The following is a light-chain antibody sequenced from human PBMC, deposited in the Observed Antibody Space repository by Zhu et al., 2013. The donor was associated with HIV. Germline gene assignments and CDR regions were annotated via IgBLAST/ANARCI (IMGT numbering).Light chain of an antibody. V-gene: IGKV3-20*01. J-gene: IGKJ2*03. CDR3: QQYSSSYS. CDR2: GAS. CDR1: QSVSSNY. Sequence: EIVLTQSPGTLSLSPGERATLSCRASQSVSSNYLAWYQQKPGQAPRLLIYGASTRATGIPDRFSGSGSGTDFTLTISRLEPEDFAVYYCQQYSSSYSFGQGTKLEI.